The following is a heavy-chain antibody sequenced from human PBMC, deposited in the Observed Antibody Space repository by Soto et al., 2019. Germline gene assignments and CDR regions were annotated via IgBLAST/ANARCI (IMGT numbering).Heavy chain of an antibody. CDR1: GFSLNTGGLG. Sequence: QITLKESGPTLVKPTQTLTLTCTFSGFSLNTGGLGVGWIRQPPGKALEWLALIYWDDDKRYSPSLKSRLSITKVTTNNPLFLTMNNMDPLETAIYSCTQSRCCGDCLRYYSSDYDSGMGVCGQATTVTVPS. J-gene: IGHJ6*02. D-gene: IGHD2-21*02. CDR2: IYWDDDK. V-gene: IGHV2-5*02. CDR3: TQSRCCGDCLRYYSSDYDSGMGV.